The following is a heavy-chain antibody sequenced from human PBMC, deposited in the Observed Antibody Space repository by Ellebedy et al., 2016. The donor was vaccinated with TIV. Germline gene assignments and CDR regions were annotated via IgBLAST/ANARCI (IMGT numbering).Heavy chain of an antibody. J-gene: IGHJ6*02. Sequence: MPSETLSLTCTVSGGSINTYYWSWIRQPPGKGLEWIGHIYYSGSTNYNPSLKSRVTISVDTSKNQFSLKLSSVTAADTAVYYCARGEVTLYYYGMDVWGQGTTVTVSS. CDR1: GGSINTYY. CDR2: IYYSGST. CDR3: ARGEVTLYYYGMDV. V-gene: IGHV4-59*01.